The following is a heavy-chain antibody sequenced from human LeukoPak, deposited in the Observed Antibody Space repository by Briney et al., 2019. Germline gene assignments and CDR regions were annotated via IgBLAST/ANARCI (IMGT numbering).Heavy chain of an antibody. Sequence: ASVKVSCKASGYTFTSYGISWVRQAPGQGLEWMGWISAYNGNTNYAQKLQGRVTMTTDTSTSTAYMELRSLRSDDTAVYYCAGSDYVWGSSFWWGQGTLVTVSS. J-gene: IGHJ4*02. CDR1: GYTFTSYG. V-gene: IGHV1-18*01. CDR2: ISAYNGNT. D-gene: IGHD3-16*01. CDR3: AGSDYVWGSSFW.